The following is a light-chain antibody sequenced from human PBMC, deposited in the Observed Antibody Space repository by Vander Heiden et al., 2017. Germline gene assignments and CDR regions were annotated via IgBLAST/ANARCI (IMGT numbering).Light chain of an antibody. CDR1: QDISNY. CDR3: QQYDNLPFT. Sequence: DIQMTQSPSSLSASVGDRVTITCQASQDISNYLNWYQQKPGKAPKLLISYASNLDTGVPSRFSGSGSGTDFTFTISSLQPEDIATYYCQQYDNLPFTFGPGTKVDIK. V-gene: IGKV1-33*01. CDR2: YAS. J-gene: IGKJ3*01.